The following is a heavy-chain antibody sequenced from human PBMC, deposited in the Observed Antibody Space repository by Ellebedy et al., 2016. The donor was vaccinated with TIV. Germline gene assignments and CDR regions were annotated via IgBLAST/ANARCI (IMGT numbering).Heavy chain of an antibody. CDR2: ISAYSGDT. CDR3: ARTPRTYYYDMDV. CDR1: GYTFTSYA. Sequence: ASVKVSCKASGYTFTSYALTWVRQAPGQGLEWMGWISAYSGDTNYAQKFQGRVTMTTDTSTSTVYMELRSLRSDDTAVYYCARTPRTYYYDMDVWGQGTTVTVS. V-gene: IGHV1-18*01. J-gene: IGHJ6*02.